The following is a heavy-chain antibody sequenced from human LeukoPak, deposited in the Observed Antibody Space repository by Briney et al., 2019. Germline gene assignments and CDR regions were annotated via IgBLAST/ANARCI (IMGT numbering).Heavy chain of an antibody. Sequence: GASLRLSCAALAFTLSNAWTSCVRPAPGNGMGWVGRIKIKTDGGTPPYAAPVKGRYTSSRDDSKNTLYLQMNSLKTEDTAVYYCTTTLGYCSSTSCSTLLLNWGQGTLVTVSS. CDR1: AFTLSNAW. D-gene: IGHD2-2*01. J-gene: IGHJ4*02. CDR2: IKIKTDGGTP. V-gene: IGHV3-15*01. CDR3: TTTLGYCSSTSCSTLLLN.